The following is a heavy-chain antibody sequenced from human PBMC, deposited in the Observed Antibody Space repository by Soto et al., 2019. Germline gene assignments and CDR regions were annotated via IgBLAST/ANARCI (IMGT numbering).Heavy chain of an antibody. Sequence: GASVKVSCKASGYTFISYGISWVRQAPGQRLEWIGWIGVYSGNTNYAQKLEDRVTMTTDMSTSTAYMEMRSLRSDDTAVYYCVRDLDGSGSYCTDYWGPGTLVTVSS. J-gene: IGHJ4*02. D-gene: IGHD3-10*01. CDR2: IGVYSGNT. CDR3: VRDLDGSGSYCTDY. V-gene: IGHV1-18*01. CDR1: GYTFISYG.